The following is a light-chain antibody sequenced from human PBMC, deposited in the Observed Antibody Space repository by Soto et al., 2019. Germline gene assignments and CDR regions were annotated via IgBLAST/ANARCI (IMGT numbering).Light chain of an antibody. J-gene: IGKJ1*01. Sequence: DIQMTQSPATLAASVVDRVAITCRASQSITNRLAWYQLKPGKAPKVLIYDALNLESGVPSRFSGSGYGTEFTLTIRSLQPDDFATYCCKHYGGMWKCGQGAKGDIK. CDR2: DAL. CDR3: KHYGGMWK. CDR1: QSITNR. V-gene: IGKV1-5*01.